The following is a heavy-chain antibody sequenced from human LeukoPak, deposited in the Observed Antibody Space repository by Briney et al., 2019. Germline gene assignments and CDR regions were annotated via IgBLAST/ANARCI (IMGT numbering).Heavy chain of an antibody. CDR3: ARGSNDIRYFDWLFIDYYYMDV. J-gene: IGHJ6*03. V-gene: IGHV1-2*02. Sequence: ASVKVSCKASGYTFTGYYMHGVRQAPGQGLEWMGWINPNSGGTNYAQKFQGRVTMTRDTSISTAYMELSSLRSEDTAVYYCARGSNDIRYFDWLFIDYYYMDVWGKGTTVTVSS. D-gene: IGHD3-9*01. CDR1: GYTFTGYY. CDR2: INPNSGGT.